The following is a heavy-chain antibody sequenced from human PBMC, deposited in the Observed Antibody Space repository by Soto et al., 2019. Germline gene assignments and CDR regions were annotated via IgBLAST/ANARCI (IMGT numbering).Heavy chain of an antibody. CDR1: GFTFKNYA. CDR3: AKDRYYDSTGYSPGDWFDP. D-gene: IGHD3-22*01. V-gene: IGHV3-23*01. CDR2: MSASGGST. Sequence: GGSLRLSCAASGFTFKNYAMNWVRQAPGKGLEWVSVMSASGGSTYYADSVKGRFTISRDNSKNTLYLQMNSLRVEDTAVYYCAKDRYYDSTGYSPGDWFDPWGQGTQVTVSS. J-gene: IGHJ5*02.